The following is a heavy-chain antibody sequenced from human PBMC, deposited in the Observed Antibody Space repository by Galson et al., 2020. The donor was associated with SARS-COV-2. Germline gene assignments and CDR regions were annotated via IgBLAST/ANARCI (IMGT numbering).Heavy chain of an antibody. CDR3: ANGPNPYITGWYGIDY. V-gene: IGHV3-9*01. CDR2: IYWNSGST. Sequence: SLKISCAASGFTFDDYTMHWVRQAPGKGLEWVSGIYWNSGSTGYADSVKGRITISRDNAKNSLYLQMNSLRAEDTAFYYCANGPNPYITGWYGIDYWGQGTLVTVSS. CDR1: GFTFDDYT. J-gene: IGHJ4*02. D-gene: IGHD6-19*01.